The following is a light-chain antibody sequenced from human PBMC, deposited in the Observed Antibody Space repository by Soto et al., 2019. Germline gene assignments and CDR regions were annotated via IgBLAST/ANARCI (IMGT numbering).Light chain of an antibody. CDR1: QSVSGSY. CDR2: GAC. V-gene: IGKV3-20*01. Sequence: EIVVTQSPGTLSLSPGERDTLSCRASQSVSGSYLAWYQQKPGQAPRLLLLGACSRATGIPDRFSGSGSGTDFTLTISRLEPEDFAIYYCQQYGHSRTFGQGTKVEIK. CDR3: QQYGHSRT. J-gene: IGKJ1*01.